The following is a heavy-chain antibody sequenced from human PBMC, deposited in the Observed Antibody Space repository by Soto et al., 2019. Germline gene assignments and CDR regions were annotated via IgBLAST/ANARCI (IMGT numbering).Heavy chain of an antibody. CDR1: GASISGFY. Sequence: SETLSLTCTVSGASISGFYWSWIRKSAGKGLEWIGRIYATGTTDYNPSLKSRVMMSVDTSKKQFSLKLRSVTAADTAVYYCVRDGAKTLRDWFDPWGQGISVTVPQ. D-gene: IGHD1-26*01. J-gene: IGHJ5*02. V-gene: IGHV4-4*07. CDR3: VRDGAKTLRDWFDP. CDR2: IYATGTT.